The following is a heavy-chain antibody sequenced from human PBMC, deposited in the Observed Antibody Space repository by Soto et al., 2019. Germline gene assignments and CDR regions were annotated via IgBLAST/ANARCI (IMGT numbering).Heavy chain of an antibody. CDR2: IYYSGST. CDR3: ARDYNSGGFDY. J-gene: IGHJ4*02. CDR1: GGSISSYY. D-gene: IGHD1-1*01. V-gene: IGHV4-59*01. Sequence: SETLSLTCTVSGGSISSYYWSWIRQPPGKGLEWIGYIYYSGSTNYNPSLKSRVTISVDTSKNQFSLKLSSVTAADTAVYYCARDYNSGGFDYWGPGTLVTVSS.